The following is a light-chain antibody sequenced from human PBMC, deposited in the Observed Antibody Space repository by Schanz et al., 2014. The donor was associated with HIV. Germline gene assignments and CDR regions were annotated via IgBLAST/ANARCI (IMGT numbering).Light chain of an antibody. Sequence: QSALTQPPSASGSPGQSVTISCTGTSIDAGGYNYVSWYQQHPGKAPKLMIYDVSNRPSGVSNRFSGSKSGNTASLTISGLQAEDEADYYCSSYTSSSTWVFGGGTKLTVL. CDR3: SSYTSSSTWV. J-gene: IGLJ3*02. V-gene: IGLV2-14*03. CDR2: DVS. CDR1: SIDAGGYNY.